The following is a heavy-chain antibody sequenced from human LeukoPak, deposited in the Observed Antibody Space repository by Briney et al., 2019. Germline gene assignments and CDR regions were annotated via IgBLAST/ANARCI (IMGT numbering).Heavy chain of an antibody. CDR2: ISYDGSNK. J-gene: IGHJ4*02. V-gene: IGHV3-30*18. CDR3: AKNRAPYSSSWSDY. D-gene: IGHD6-13*01. CDR1: GFTFSSFG. Sequence: GGSLRLSCAASGFTFSSFGMHWVRQVPGRGLEWVAVISYDGSNKYYADSVKGRFTISRDNSKNTLYLQMNSLRAEDTAVYYCAKNRAPYSSSWSDYWGQGTLVTVSS.